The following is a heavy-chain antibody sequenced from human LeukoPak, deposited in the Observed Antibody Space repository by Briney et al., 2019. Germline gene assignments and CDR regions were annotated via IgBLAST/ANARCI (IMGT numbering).Heavy chain of an antibody. CDR2: ISGSGGST. CDR1: GFTFSSYA. CDR3: ASLYCSSTSCPQGIDY. J-gene: IGHJ4*02. V-gene: IGHV3-23*01. D-gene: IGHD2-2*01. Sequence: GGSLRLSCAASGFTFSSYAMSWVRQAPGKGLEWVPAISGSGGSTYYADSVKGRFTISRDNSKNTLYLQMNSLRAEDTAVYYCASLYCSSTSCPQGIDYWGQGTLVTVSS.